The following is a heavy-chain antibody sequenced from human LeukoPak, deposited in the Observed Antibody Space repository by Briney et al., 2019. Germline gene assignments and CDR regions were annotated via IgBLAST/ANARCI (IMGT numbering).Heavy chain of an antibody. J-gene: IGHJ6*03. CDR1: GYTFTSYY. Sequence: ASVKVSCKASGYTFTSYYMHWVRQAPGQGLEWMGIINPSGGSTSYAQKFQGRVTMTRDMSTSTVYMELSSLRSEDTAVYCCARGARSKYSSGWYFSYYYMDVWGKGTTVTVSS. D-gene: IGHD6-19*01. CDR3: ARGARSKYSSGWYFSYYYMDV. V-gene: IGHV1-46*01. CDR2: INPSGGST.